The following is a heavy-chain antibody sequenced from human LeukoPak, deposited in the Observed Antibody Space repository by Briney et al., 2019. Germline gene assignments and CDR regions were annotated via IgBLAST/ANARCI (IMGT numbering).Heavy chain of an antibody. J-gene: IGHJ3*02. CDR3: ARDLPYYSDSLGFSPPRDAFDI. V-gene: IGHV1-69*13. CDR2: IIPIFGTA. CDR1: GGTFSSYA. Sequence: VKVSCKASGGTFSSYAISWVRQAPGQGLEWMGGIIPIFGTANYAQKFQGRVTITADESTSTAYMELSSLRSEDTAVYYCARDLPYYSDSLGFSPPRDAFDIWGQGTMVTVSS. D-gene: IGHD3-22*01.